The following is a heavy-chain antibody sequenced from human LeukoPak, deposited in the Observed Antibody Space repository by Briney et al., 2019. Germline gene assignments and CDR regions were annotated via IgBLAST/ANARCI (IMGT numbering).Heavy chain of an antibody. Sequence: VASVKVSCKASGGTFSSYAISWVRQAPGQGLEWMGGIIPIFGTANYAQKFQGRVTITTDESTSTAYMELSSLRSEDTAVYYCGRANYYDSSGYFLFDYWGQGTLVTASS. V-gene: IGHV1-69*05. J-gene: IGHJ4*02. CDR1: GGTFSSYA. D-gene: IGHD3-22*01. CDR3: GRANYYDSSGYFLFDY. CDR2: IIPIFGTA.